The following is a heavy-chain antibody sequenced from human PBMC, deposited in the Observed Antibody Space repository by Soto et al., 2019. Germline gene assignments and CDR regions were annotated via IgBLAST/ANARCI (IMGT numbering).Heavy chain of an antibody. CDR1: GYTFTSYA. Sequence: QVQLVQSGAEEKKPGASVKVSCKASGYTFTSYAMHWVRQAPRQRLEWMGWINAGNGNTKYSQKFQGRVTITRDTSASTAYMELSSLRSEDTAVYYCARSSGWYVWFDPWGQGTLVTVSS. CDR2: INAGNGNT. J-gene: IGHJ5*02. CDR3: ARSSGWYVWFDP. V-gene: IGHV1-3*05. D-gene: IGHD6-13*01.